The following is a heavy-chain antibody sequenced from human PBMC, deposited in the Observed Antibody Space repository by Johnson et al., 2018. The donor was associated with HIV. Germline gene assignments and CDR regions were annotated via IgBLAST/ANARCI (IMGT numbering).Heavy chain of an antibody. CDR1: GFTFSRYG. CDR2: IWYDGSNK. J-gene: IGHJ3*02. V-gene: IGHV3-33*06. D-gene: IGHD6-13*01. CDR3: AKVRSSSWYDAFDI. Sequence: QVQLVESGGGVVQVGRSLRLSCEASGFTFSRYGMHWVRQAPGKGLEWVAVIWYDGSNKYYADSVKGRFTISRDNSKNTLYLQMNSLRIEDTAVYYCAKVRSSSWYDAFDIWGQGTMVTVSS.